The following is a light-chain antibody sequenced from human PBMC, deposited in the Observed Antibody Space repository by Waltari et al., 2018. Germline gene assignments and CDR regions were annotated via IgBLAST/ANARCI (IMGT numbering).Light chain of an antibody. CDR3: CSYASGNSVI. CDR2: DVS. V-gene: IGLV2-14*03. CDR1: TIDMGYYAY. Sequence: QSALTQPASASGSPGQSLTIPCSGSTIDMGYYAYISWYQHYPGKAPKFIIYDVSRRPSGVSDRFSGSKSGNTASLTISGLQVEDEADYYCCSYASGNSVIFGGGTRVTVL. J-gene: IGLJ2*01.